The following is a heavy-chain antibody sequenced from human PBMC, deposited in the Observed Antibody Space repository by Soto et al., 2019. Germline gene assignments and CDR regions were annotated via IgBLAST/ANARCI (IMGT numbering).Heavy chain of an antibody. CDR2: IIPVSGTT. CDR3: ARGPAVDVGPTYFDH. V-gene: IGHV1-69*13. D-gene: IGHD1-26*01. Sequence: SVKVSCKAIGGAISSYAISWVRQAPGQGLEWMGGIIPVSGTTTYAQKFQARVTITADESTTSAYMELSSLRSEDTAVYYCARGPAVDVGPTYFDHWGQGTLVTVSS. CDR1: GGAISSYA. J-gene: IGHJ4*02.